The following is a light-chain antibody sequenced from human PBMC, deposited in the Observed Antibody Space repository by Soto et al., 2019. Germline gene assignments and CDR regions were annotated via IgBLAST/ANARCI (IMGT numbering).Light chain of an antibody. Sequence: DIQLTQSPSFLSASVGDRVTITCRASQGLSSDLAWYQQKPGKAPKLLIYAASTLQSGVPSRFSGSGSGTEFTLTCSSLQPEDFATYYCQQLNSYPITFGQGTRLEIK. V-gene: IGKV1-9*01. CDR3: QQLNSYPIT. CDR1: QGLSSD. J-gene: IGKJ5*01. CDR2: AAS.